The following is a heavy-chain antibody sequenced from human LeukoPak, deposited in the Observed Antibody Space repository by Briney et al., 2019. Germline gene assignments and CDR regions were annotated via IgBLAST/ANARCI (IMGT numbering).Heavy chain of an antibody. Sequence: EASVKVSCKASGYTFTSYYMHWVRQAPGQGLEWMGIINPSGGSTSYAQKFQGRVTMTRDMSTSTEYMELSSLRSEDTAVYYCARDNSVEDTAWWFDPWGQGTLVTVSS. CDR1: GYTFTSYY. CDR2: INPSGGST. J-gene: IGHJ5*02. CDR3: ARDNSVEDTAWWFDP. D-gene: IGHD4-23*01. V-gene: IGHV1-46*01.